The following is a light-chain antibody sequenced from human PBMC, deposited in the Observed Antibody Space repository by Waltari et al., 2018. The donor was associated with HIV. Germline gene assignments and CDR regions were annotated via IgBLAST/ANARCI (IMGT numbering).Light chain of an antibody. J-gene: IGKJ5*01. CDR1: QSVSSY. CDR2: EAS. Sequence: EIVLTQSPATLSLSPGERATLSCRDSQSVSSYLAWYQQKSGQAPRLLIDEASNRATGIPARFSGSGSGTDFTLTISSLEPEDFAVYYCQQRSNWPPPTFGQGTRLEIK. CDR3: QQRSNWPPPT. V-gene: IGKV3-11*01.